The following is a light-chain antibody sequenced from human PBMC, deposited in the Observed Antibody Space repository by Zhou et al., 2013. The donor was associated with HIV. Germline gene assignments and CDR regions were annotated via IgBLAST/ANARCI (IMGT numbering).Light chain of an antibody. V-gene: IGKV2-28*01. CDR1: QSLLHSNGKTY. Sequence: DIVLTQSPLSLPVTPGEPASISCKSSQSLLHSNGKTYLDWYLQKPGQSPQLLIYLASQRASGVPDRFSGSGSGTDFTLKISRVEAEDIGVYYCMQALHGRSFGPGTKVEIK. CDR3: MQALHGRS. CDR2: LAS. J-gene: IGKJ2*01.